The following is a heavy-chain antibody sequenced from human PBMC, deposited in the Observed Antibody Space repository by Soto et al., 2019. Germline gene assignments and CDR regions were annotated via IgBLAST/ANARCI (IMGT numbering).Heavy chain of an antibody. D-gene: IGHD3-22*01. CDR3: ARENIGASSGYPDDHYYGMDV. Sequence: GGSLRLSCAASGFTVSSNYMSWVRQAPGKGLEWVSVIYSGGSTYYADSVKGRFTISRDNSKNTLYLQMNSLRAEDTAVYYCARENIGASSGYPDDHYYGMDVWGQGTTVTVSS. CDR2: IYSGGST. J-gene: IGHJ6*02. V-gene: IGHV3-53*01. CDR1: GFTVSSNY.